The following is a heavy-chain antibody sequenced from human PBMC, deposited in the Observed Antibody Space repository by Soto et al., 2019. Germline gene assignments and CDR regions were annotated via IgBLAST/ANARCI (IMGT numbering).Heavy chain of an antibody. CDR3: ARDQVGSSPLYFYYGMDV. J-gene: IGHJ6*02. CDR2: IYYSGST. V-gene: IGHV4-30-4*01. CDR1: GGSISSGDYY. Sequence: SETLSLPCTVSGGSISSGDYYWSWIRQPPGKGLEWIGYIYYSGSTYYNPALKSRVTISVDTSKNQFSLKLSSVTAADTAVYYCARDQVGSSPLYFYYGMDVWGQGTTVTFS. D-gene: IGHD6-6*01.